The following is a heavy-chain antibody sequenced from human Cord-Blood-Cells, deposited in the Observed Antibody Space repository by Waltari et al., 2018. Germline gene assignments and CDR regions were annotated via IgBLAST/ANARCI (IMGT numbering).Heavy chain of an antibody. CDR2: INPNSGGT. J-gene: IGHJ2*01. D-gene: IGHD5-12*01. Sequence: QVQLVQSGAEVKKPGASVKVSCKASGYTFTGHYMHWVRPAPGQGLEWMGRINPNSGGTNYAQKFQGRVTMTRDTSISTAYMELSRLRSDDTAVYYCAREYSGYANWYFDLWGRGTLVTVSS. CDR3: AREYSGYANWYFDL. V-gene: IGHV1-2*06. CDR1: GYTFTGHY.